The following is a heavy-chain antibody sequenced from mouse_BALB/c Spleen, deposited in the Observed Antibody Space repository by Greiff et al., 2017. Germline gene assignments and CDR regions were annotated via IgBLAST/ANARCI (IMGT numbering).Heavy chain of an antibody. V-gene: IGHV1-69*02. CDR1: GYTFTSYC. Sequence: VQLQQSGAELVRPGASVTLSCKASGYTFTSYCINWVKQTPGQGLEWIGDIYPSDSNTDYNHKFKGKATLTVDKSSSTTYMQLSSQTSEDSAVYYCTRARSSYAMDYWGQGTSVTVSS. CDR3: TRARSSYAMDY. J-gene: IGHJ4*01. CDR2: IYPSDSNT. D-gene: IGHD1-1*01.